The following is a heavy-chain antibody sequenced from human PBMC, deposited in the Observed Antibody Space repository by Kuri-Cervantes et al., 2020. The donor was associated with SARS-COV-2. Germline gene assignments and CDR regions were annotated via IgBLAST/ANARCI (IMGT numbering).Heavy chain of an antibody. CDR2: IYYSGSV. Sequence: GSLRLSCTVSGGSISSSYWSWIRQPPGKGLEWIGYIYYSGSVSYNPSLMSRATISVDTSKNQFSLRLTSVTAADTAVYYCTTVTPTSVFDFWSQGTLVTVSS. D-gene: IGHD4-17*01. J-gene: IGHJ4*02. V-gene: IGHV4-59*01. CDR3: TTVTPTSVFDF. CDR1: GGSISSSY.